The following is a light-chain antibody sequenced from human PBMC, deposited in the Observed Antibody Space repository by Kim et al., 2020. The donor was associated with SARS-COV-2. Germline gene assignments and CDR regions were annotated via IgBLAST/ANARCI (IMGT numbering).Light chain of an antibody. V-gene: IGLV3-19*01. J-gene: IGLJ2*01. Sequence: SSELTQDPAVSVALGQTVRITCQGDSLRTYYASWYQQKPGQAPVLVIYGKNNRPSGIPDRFSGSSSGSTASLTITGALAEDEADYYCSSRDSSRDVLFGGRTELTVL. CDR3: SSRDSSRDVL. CDR2: GKN. CDR1: SLRTYY.